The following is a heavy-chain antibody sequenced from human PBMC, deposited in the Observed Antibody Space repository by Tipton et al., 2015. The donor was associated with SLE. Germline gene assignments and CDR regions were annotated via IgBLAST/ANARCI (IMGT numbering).Heavy chain of an antibody. D-gene: IGHD6-13*01. V-gene: IGHV1-69*05. Sequence: QSGAEVKKPGSSVKVSCKASGGTFSSYAISWVRQAPGQGLEWMGGIIPILAKPNYAQKFQGRVTITTDESTSTAYMELSSLRSEDTAVYYWAREPSTRIALVYYGMDVWGQGTTVTVSS. CDR1: GGTFSSYA. J-gene: IGHJ6*02. CDR2: IIPILAKP. CDR3: AREPSTRIALVYYGMDV.